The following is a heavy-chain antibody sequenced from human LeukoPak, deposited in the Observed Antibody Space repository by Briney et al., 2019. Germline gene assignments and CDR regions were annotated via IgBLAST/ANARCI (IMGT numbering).Heavy chain of an antibody. J-gene: IGHJ6*03. CDR3: ARKGIGSSRYQNMDV. D-gene: IGHD6-25*01. V-gene: IGHV3-23*01. Sequence: GGSLRHSCAASGFTFSSYAMSWVRQAPGKGPEWVSTISIDGGRTYYADSVKGRFTVSRDTSKNTLYLQMNSLRAEDMAVYYCARKGIGSSRYQNMDVWGKGTTVTVSS. CDR2: ISIDGGRT. CDR1: GFTFSSYA.